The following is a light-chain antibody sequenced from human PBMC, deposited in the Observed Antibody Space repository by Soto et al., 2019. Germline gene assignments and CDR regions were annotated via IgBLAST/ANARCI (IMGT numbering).Light chain of an antibody. CDR2: WAS. Sequence: DIVMSQSQDSLAVSLGERPTFSCKSSQSVLCTSNNENYLAWYQQKAGQPPKLIIDWASTRASGVPDRFSGSGSGTHFTLTISSLQPDDFATYYCQEYSSYSTFGGGTKVDIK. V-gene: IGKV4-1*01. CDR1: QSVLCTSNNENY. J-gene: IGKJ4*01. CDR3: QEYSSYST.